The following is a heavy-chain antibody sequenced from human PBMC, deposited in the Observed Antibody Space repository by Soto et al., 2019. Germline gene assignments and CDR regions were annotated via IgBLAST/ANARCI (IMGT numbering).Heavy chain of an antibody. CDR3: ARAHCSGGSCYSRPSYYYGMDV. Sequence: QVQLQQWGAGLLKPSETLSLTCAVYGGSFSGYYWSWIRQPPGKGLEWSGEINHSGSTNYNPSLKRRVTISVDTSKNQFSLKLSSVTAADSAVYYCARAHCSGGSCYSRPSYYYGMDVWGQGTTVTV. CDR1: GGSFSGYY. V-gene: IGHV4-34*01. CDR2: INHSGST. J-gene: IGHJ6*02. D-gene: IGHD2-15*01.